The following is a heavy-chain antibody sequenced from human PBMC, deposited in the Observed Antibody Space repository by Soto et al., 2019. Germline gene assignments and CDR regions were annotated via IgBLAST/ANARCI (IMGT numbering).Heavy chain of an antibody. D-gene: IGHD2-8*02. CDR1: GGAFSDYS. J-gene: IGHJ4*02. CDR3: ARDKITGLLDY. CDR2: INHSGST. Sequence: SETLSLTCAVYGGAFSDYSWTWIRQPPGKGLEWIGEINHSGSTNYNPSLKSRVTISVDTSKNQFSLKLTSVTAADTAVYYCARDKITGLLDYWGQGTLVTVSS. V-gene: IGHV4-34*01.